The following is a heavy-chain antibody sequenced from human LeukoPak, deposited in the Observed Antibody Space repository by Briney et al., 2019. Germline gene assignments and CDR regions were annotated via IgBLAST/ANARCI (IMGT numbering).Heavy chain of an antibody. CDR2: ISYDGSNK. Sequence: GGSLRLSCAASGFTFSSYAMHWVRQAPGKGLEWVAVISYDGSNKYYADSVKGRFTISRDSSENTLYLQMNSLRADDTALYYCAKDEDWASGHYLDYWGQGTLVTVSS. V-gene: IGHV3-30*04. CDR1: GFTFSSYA. D-gene: IGHD3-10*01. CDR3: AKDEDWASGHYLDY. J-gene: IGHJ4*02.